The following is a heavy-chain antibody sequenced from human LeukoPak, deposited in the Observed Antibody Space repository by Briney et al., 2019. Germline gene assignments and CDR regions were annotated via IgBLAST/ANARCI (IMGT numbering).Heavy chain of an antibody. CDR2: ISSSSSYI. CDR3: ARLELRFLEWLWLDAFDI. D-gene: IGHD3-3*01. J-gene: IGHJ3*02. V-gene: IGHV3-21*01. CDR1: GFTFSSYS. Sequence: KTGGSLRLSCAASGFTFSSYSMNWVRQAPGKGLAWVSSISSSSSYIYYADSVKGRFTISRDNAKNSLYLQMNSLRAEDTAVYYCARLELRFLEWLWLDAFDIWGQGTMVTVSS.